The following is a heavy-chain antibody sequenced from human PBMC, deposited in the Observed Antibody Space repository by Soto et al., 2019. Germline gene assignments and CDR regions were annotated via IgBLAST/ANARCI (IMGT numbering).Heavy chain of an antibody. CDR3: AGLAEAHGWNGFGDAKYYSVY. CDR2: MNPNTGNS. V-gene: IGHV1-8*01. Sequence: QVQLVQSGAEVRKPGASVKVSCEASGYTFTSYDIYWVRQATGHGLEWMGWMNPNTGNSGYAQKFQGRVTMPSDTFKITATMGGSSVRSVATVVYYFAGLAEAHGWNGFGDAKYYSVYCVQETLPTVSS. D-gene: IGHD1-1*01. CDR1: GYTFTSYD. J-gene: IGHJ4*02.